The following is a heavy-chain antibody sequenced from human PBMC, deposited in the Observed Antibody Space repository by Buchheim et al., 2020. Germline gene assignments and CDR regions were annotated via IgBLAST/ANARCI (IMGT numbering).Heavy chain of an antibody. CDR1: GFTFTSYA. CDR3: PRNGGDYGGNEGRRYFDY. CDR2: ISGSGGGP. V-gene: IGHV3-23*01. Sequence: EVQLLESGGGLVQPGGSLRLSFAASGFTFTSYAMGWVRQPQGKGREWVSAISGSGGGPYSAASVKGRFTISGTNSKNPWYLKMNSLRAEDTAVYYCPRNGGDYGGNEGRRYFDYWGQGTL. J-gene: IGHJ4*02. D-gene: IGHD4-23*01.